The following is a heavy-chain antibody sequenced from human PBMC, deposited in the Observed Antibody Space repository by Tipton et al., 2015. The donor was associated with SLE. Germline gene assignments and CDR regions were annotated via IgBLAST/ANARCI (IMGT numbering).Heavy chain of an antibody. CDR1: GGSISSGYY. CDR3: ARGLTQSPDY. Sequence: TLSLTCTVSGGSISSGYYWGWIRQPPGKGLEWIGSVYHSGTTYYNPSLKSRVTISVDTSKNQFSLKLSSVTAADTAVYYCARGLTQSPDYWGQGTLVTVSS. D-gene: IGHD2-15*01. CDR2: VYHSGTT. V-gene: IGHV4-38-2*02. J-gene: IGHJ4*02.